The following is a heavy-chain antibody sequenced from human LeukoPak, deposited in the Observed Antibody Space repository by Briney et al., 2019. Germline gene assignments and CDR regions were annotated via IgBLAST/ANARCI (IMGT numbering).Heavy chain of an antibody. J-gene: IGHJ1*01. D-gene: IGHD3-22*01. V-gene: IGHV7-4-1*02. CDR3: ARGAYYYEIGPIYFQH. CDR2: INTNTGNP. CDR1: GYTFTSYA. Sequence: ASVKVSCKASGYTFTSYAMNWVRQASGQGLEWMGWINTNTGNPTYAQGFTGRFVFSLDTSVSTAYLQISSLKAEDTAVYYCARGAYYYEIGPIYFQHWGQGTLVTVSS.